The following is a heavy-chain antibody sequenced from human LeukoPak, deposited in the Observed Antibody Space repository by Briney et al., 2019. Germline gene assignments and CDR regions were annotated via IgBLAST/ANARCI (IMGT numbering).Heavy chain of an antibody. Sequence: GRSLRLSCAASGFTFSSYSMNCVRQAPGKGLEWVSSISSSSSYIYYADSVKGRFTISRDNAKNSLYLQMNSLRAEDTAVYYCARDSSYYDILTGYLPHTRTLDYWGQGTLVTVSS. V-gene: IGHV3-21*01. CDR3: ARDSSYYDILTGYLPHTRTLDY. CDR1: GFTFSSYS. CDR2: ISSSSSYI. D-gene: IGHD3-9*01. J-gene: IGHJ4*02.